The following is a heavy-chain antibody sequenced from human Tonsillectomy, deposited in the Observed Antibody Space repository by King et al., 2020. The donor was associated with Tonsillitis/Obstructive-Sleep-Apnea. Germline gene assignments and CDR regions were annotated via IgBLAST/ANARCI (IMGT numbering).Heavy chain of an antibody. J-gene: IGHJ4*02. Sequence: VQLQESGPGLVKPSQTLSLTCTVSGGSISGCGYYWSWIRQRPGKGLEWIGYINYSGSTNHNPSLRSQVTISVDTTKKQFTLKLTSGPAAATAVYYCATNGGYDYGYFDCWGQRTPFSVS. CDR3: ATNGGYDYGYFDC. V-gene: IGHV4-31*01. CDR1: GGSISGCGYY. CDR2: INYSGST. D-gene: IGHD5-12*01.